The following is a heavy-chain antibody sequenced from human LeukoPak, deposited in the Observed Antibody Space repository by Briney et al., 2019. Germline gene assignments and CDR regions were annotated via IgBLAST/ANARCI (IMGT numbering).Heavy chain of an antibody. CDR1: GGSISSSSYY. V-gene: IGHV4-39*07. J-gene: IGHJ5*02. D-gene: IGHD3-10*01. CDR2: IYYSGST. Sequence: SETLSLTCTVSGGSISSSSYYWGWIRQPPGKGLEWIGSIYYSGSTYYNPSLKSRVTISVDTSKNQFSLKLSSVTAADTAVYYCARGYYGSGSLPLFDPWGQGTLVTVSS. CDR3: ARGYYGSGSLPLFDP.